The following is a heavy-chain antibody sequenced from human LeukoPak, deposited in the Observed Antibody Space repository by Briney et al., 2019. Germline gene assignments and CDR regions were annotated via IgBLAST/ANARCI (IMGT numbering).Heavy chain of an antibody. CDR1: GYTFTGYY. Sequence: SVKVSCKGSGYTFTGYYMHWVRQAPGQGLEWMGGIIPIFGTANYAQKFQGRVTITADESTSTAYMELGSLRSEDTAVYYCARLYRVEGWFDPWGQGTLVTVSS. CDR2: IIPIFGTA. J-gene: IGHJ5*02. CDR3: ARLYRVEGWFDP. D-gene: IGHD2-8*01. V-gene: IGHV1-69*13.